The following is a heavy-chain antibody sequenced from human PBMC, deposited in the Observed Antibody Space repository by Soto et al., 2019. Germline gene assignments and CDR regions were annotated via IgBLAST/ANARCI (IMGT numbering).Heavy chain of an antibody. V-gene: IGHV1-2*02. Sequence: QAQLVQSGAEVKKPGASVKVSCKTSGYTFTAYYIHWVRQAPGQGLEWVGWINPKTGDTKYAQKFQGRVTMTGDTSITTASMELGRLRSDDTAVYYCARQLAYCGGDCYTEPIDYWGQGTLVTVSS. J-gene: IGHJ4*02. CDR2: INPKTGDT. CDR1: GYTFTAYY. CDR3: ARQLAYCGGDCYTEPIDY. D-gene: IGHD2-21*02.